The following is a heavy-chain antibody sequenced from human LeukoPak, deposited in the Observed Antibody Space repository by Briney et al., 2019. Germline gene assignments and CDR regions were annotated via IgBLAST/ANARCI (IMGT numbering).Heavy chain of an antibody. V-gene: IGHV3-74*01. J-gene: IGHJ3*01. CDR2: INRDGSST. CDR1: GFSFSNYW. CDR3: ARVPYVFDL. Sequence: GGSLRLSCAASGFSFSNYWMHWVRQAPGKGLVWVSRINRDGSSTDYLDSVKGRFTISRDNARNTLYLQMNSLRAEDTAVYYCARVPYVFDLWGQGTMVTVSS.